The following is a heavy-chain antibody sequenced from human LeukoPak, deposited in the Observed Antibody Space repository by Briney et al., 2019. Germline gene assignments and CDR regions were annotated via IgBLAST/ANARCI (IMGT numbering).Heavy chain of an antibody. V-gene: IGHV3-53*01. D-gene: IGHD1-26*01. J-gene: IGHJ4*02. Sequence: PGGSLRLSCAASGFTVSSNYMSWVRQAPGKGLEWVSVIYTGGTTPYADSVKGRFTISRDNPKNTLYLQMNSLRADDTAVYYCARALRGAVGLDYWGQGTLVTVSS. CDR1: GFTVSSNY. CDR3: ARALRGAVGLDY. CDR2: IYTGGTT.